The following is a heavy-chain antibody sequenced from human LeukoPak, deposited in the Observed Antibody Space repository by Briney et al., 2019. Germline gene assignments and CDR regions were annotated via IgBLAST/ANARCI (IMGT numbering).Heavy chain of an antibody. CDR1: GGSFSGYY. Sequence: PSETLSLTCAVYGGSFSGYYWSWIRQPPGKGLECIGHIYYSGSTNYNPSLRSRVTMSVDTSKNQFSLKLSSVTAADTAVYYCARRYSSGWYFDYWGQGTLVTVSS. CDR3: ARRYSSGWYFDY. D-gene: IGHD6-19*01. CDR2: IYYSGST. V-gene: IGHV4-59*01. J-gene: IGHJ4*02.